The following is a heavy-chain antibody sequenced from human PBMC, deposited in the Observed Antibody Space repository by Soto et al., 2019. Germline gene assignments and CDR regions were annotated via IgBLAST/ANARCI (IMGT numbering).Heavy chain of an antibody. CDR1: GGSISSGGYY. J-gene: IGHJ5*02. CDR3: ARDPLRVSGYDRGWFDP. Sequence: PSETLSLTCTVSGGSISSGGYYWSWIRQHPGKGLEWIGYIYYSGSTYYNPSLKSRVTISVDTSKNQFSLKLSSVTAADTAVYYCARDPLRVSGYDRGWFDPWGQGTLVTVSS. CDR2: IYYSGST. D-gene: IGHD5-12*01. V-gene: IGHV4-31*03.